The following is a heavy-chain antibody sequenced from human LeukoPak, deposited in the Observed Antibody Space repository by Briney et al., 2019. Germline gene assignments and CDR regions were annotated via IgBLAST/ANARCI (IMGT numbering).Heavy chain of an antibody. J-gene: IGHJ3*02. CDR3: ARAEDYYDSSGLEDAFDI. D-gene: IGHD3-22*01. Sequence: GASVKVSFTASGYTFTGYYMHWVRQAPGQGLEWMGIINPSGGSTSYAQKFQGRVTITADESTSTAYMELSSLRSEDTAVYYCARAEDYYDSSGLEDAFDIWGQGTMVTVSS. CDR1: GYTFTGYY. CDR2: INPSGGST. V-gene: IGHV1-46*01.